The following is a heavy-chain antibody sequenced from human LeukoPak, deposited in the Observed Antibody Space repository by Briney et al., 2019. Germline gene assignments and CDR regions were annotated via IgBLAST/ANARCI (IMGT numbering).Heavy chain of an antibody. CDR1: GISVRSNY. CDR3: AKAYGSGSYYNVGFDY. D-gene: IGHD3-10*01. Sequence: GGSLRLSCAASGISVRSNYMNWVRQAPGTGLEWVSLISSGDDTYYADSVKGRFTISRDNSKNTLYLQMNSLRAEDTAVYYCAKAYGSGSYYNVGFDYWGQGTLVTVSS. CDR2: ISSGDDT. V-gene: IGHV3-53*01. J-gene: IGHJ4*02.